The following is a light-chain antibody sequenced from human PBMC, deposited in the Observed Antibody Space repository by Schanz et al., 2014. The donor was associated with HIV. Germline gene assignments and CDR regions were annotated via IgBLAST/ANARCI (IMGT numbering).Light chain of an antibody. V-gene: IGKV1-9*01. CDR2: AAS. CDR3: QQLNSYPPI. J-gene: IGKJ3*01. Sequence: DIQLSQSPSFLSASVGDRVTVTCRASQDISTYLAWYQQKPGKAPNLLIYAASSLPSGVPSRFSGSGSGTEFTLTISSLQPEDIATYYCQQLNSYPPIFGPGTKVDIK. CDR1: QDISTY.